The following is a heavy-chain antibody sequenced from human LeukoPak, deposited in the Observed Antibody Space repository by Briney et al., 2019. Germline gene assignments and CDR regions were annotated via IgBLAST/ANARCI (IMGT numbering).Heavy chain of an antibody. V-gene: IGHV1-69*04. CDR1: GGTFSSYA. J-gene: IGHJ3*02. CDR3: ASDIPRGYCSGGSCYVHAFDI. D-gene: IGHD2-15*01. Sequence: ASVKVSCKASGGTFSSYAISWVRQAPGQGLEWMGRIIPILGIANYAQKFQGRVTITADKSTSTAYMELSSLRSEDTAVYYCASDIPRGYCSGGSCYVHAFDIWGQGTMVTVSS. CDR2: IIPILGIA.